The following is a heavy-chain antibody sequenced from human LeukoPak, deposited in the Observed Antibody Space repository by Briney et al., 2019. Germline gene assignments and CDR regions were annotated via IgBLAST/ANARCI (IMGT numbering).Heavy chain of an antibody. D-gene: IGHD1-14*01. CDR1: GYSFTSYG. CDR2: ISAYDGGT. V-gene: IGHV1-18*01. J-gene: IGHJ3*02. Sequence: GASVKVPCKASGYSFTSYGFSWVRQAPGQGLEWLGWISAYDGGTNYEQKFQGRLTMTTETSTTTAYMELRSLRSDDTAVYYCARLARYHLLEASDIWGQGTMVTVSS. CDR3: ARLARYHLLEASDI.